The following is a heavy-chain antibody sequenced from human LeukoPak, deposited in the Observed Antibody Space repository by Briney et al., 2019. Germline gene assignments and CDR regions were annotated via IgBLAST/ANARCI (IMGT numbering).Heavy chain of an antibody. D-gene: IGHD5-12*01. CDR3: ARGAPTTRIGAGRFDY. Sequence: GASVKVSCKAFGYSLTHYYVHWVRQAPGQGLEWMGEINPSDGSTSYAQKFQGRITVTRETYTNTVYMDLSSLRSEDTATYYCARGAPTTRIGAGRFDYWGQGSLLTVAS. V-gene: IGHV1-46*01. CDR1: GYSLTHYY. CDR2: INPSDGST. J-gene: IGHJ4*02.